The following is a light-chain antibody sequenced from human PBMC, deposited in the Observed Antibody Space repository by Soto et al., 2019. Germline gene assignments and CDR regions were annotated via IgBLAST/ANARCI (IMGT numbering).Light chain of an antibody. V-gene: IGLV2-14*01. J-gene: IGLJ1*01. CDR2: EVS. CDR3: SSYTSGSAPFV. CDR1: SSDVGGYNY. Sequence: QSALTQPASVSGSPGQSITISCTGTSSDVGGYNYVSWYQQHPGKAPKLMIYEVSNRPSAVSNRFSGSKSGNTASLTISGRHTEDEADYYCSSYTSGSAPFVFGTGTKLTVL.